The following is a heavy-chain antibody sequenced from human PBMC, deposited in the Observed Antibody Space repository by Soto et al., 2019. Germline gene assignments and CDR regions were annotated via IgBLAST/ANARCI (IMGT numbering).Heavy chain of an antibody. D-gene: IGHD6-13*01. CDR3: ARYSSSWYPAVGDNWFDP. V-gene: IGHV3-23*01. CDR1: GFTFSSYA. CDR2: ISGSGGST. J-gene: IGHJ5*02. Sequence: GGSLRLSCAASGFTFSSYAMSWVRQAPGKGLEWVSAISGSGGSTYYADSVKGRFTISRDNSKNTLYLQMNSLRAEDTAVYYCARYSSSWYPAVGDNWFDPWGQGTLVTVSS.